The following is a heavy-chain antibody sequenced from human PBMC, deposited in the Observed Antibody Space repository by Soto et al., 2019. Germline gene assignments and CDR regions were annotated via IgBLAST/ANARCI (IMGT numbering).Heavy chain of an antibody. CDR2: IIPIFGTA. V-gene: IGHV1-69*13. CDR1: GGTFSSYV. CDR3: ARSRKRQTLYRLDF. Sequence: SVKVSCKASGGTFSSYVISCVRQAPGQGLEWMGGIIPIFGTANYAQKFQGRVTITADESTSTAYMELSSLRSEDTAVYYCARSRKRQTLYRLDFWGQGTLVTVSS. J-gene: IGHJ4*02. D-gene: IGHD6-25*01.